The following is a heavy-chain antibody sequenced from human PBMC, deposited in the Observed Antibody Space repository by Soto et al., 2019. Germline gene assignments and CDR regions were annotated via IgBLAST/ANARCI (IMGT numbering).Heavy chain of an antibody. V-gene: IGHV3-20*04. D-gene: IGHD5-18*01. Sequence: PGGSLRLSCAASGFTFDDYGMSWVRQAPGKGLEWVSGINWNGGRTGHADTVKGRFTISRDNAKNNLYLQMNSLRAEDTAVYYSALGRYSCGSPGTYYFDYWGQGTLVTVSS. CDR2: INWNGGRT. CDR1: GFTFDDYG. J-gene: IGHJ4*02. CDR3: ALGRYSCGSPGTYYFDY.